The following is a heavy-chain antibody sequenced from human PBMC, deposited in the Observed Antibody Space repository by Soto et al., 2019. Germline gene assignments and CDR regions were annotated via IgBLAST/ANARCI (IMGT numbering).Heavy chain of an antibody. CDR3: AKYARLAYGDYVVSTDD. Sequence: QVQLVESGGGVVQPGRSLRLSCAASGFTFSSYGMHWVRQAPGKGLEWVAVISYDGSNKYYADSVKGRFTISRDNSKNTMYLQMNSMRGEDTAVYYCAKYARLAYGDYVVSTDDWGQGTLVTVSS. V-gene: IGHV3-30*18. CDR1: GFTFSSYG. J-gene: IGHJ4*02. D-gene: IGHD4-17*01. CDR2: ISYDGSNK.